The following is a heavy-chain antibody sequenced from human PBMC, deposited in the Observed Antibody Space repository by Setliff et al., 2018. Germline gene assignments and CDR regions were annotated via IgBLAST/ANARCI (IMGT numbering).Heavy chain of an antibody. CDR3: TRPHGGDYAFDI. V-gene: IGHV4-59*01. J-gene: IGHJ3*02. CDR2: IYNGGST. CDR1: GCSISNYY. Sequence: PSETLSLTFSVSGCSISNYYWSWIRQSPGKGLEWIGYIYNGGSTDYNPSVKSRVTISLDTSKNQVSLRLTSVTAADTALYYCTRPHGGDYAFDIWGPGIMVTVSS. D-gene: IGHD4-17*01.